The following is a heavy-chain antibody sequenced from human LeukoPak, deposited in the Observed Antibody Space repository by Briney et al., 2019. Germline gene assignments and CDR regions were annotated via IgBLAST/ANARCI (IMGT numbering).Heavy chain of an antibody. CDR1: GYTFTGYY. V-gene: IGHV1-2*02. Sequence: ASVKVSCKASGYTFTGYYMHWVRQAPGQGLEWMGWMNPNSGGTNYAQKFQGRVTMTRDTSISTAYMELSRLRSDDTAVYYCAARNSYYDSSGFNAFDIWGQGTMVTVSS. CDR3: AARNSYYDSSGFNAFDI. J-gene: IGHJ3*02. CDR2: MNPNSGGT. D-gene: IGHD3-22*01.